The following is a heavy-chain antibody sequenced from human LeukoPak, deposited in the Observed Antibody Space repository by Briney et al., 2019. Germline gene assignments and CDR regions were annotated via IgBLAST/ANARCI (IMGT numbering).Heavy chain of an antibody. J-gene: IGHJ4*02. V-gene: IGHV3-48*04. CDR1: GFTFSSYA. D-gene: IGHD3-3*01. Sequence: GGSLRLSCAASGFTFSSYAMTWVRQAPGKGLEWVSYISSSGTTIYYADSVKGRFTISRDNAKNSLYLQMNSLRAEDTAVYYCARGRFLEWLGPDYWGQGTLVTVSS. CDR2: ISSSGTTI. CDR3: ARGRFLEWLGPDY.